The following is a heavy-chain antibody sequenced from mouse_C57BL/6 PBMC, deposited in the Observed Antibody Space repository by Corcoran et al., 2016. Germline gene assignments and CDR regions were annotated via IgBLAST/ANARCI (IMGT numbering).Heavy chain of an antibody. CDR2: INTYSGVP. Sequence: QIQLVQSGPELKKPGETVKISCKASGYTFTTYGMIWVKQAPGKGLKWMGWINTYSGVPTYADDFKGRFAFSLETSASTAYLQINNLKNEDTATYFCARSFSYGSSYIDYWGQGTTLTVSS. D-gene: IGHD1-1*01. V-gene: IGHV9-3*01. CDR1: GYTFTTYG. J-gene: IGHJ2*01. CDR3: ARSFSYGSSYIDY.